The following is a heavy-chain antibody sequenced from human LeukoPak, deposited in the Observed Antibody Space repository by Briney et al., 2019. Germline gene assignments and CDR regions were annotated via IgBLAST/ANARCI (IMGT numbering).Heavy chain of an antibody. V-gene: IGHV1-2*02. CDR3: ARGSQWYDRTCLEY. J-gene: IGHJ4*02. CDR1: GYTFTGKY. Sequence: ASVRVSCKASGYTFTGKYLHWVRQAPGQGLEWMGWINPNSGATNYAQKFQGRVTMTRDTSINTAFMEMSSLISDDTAVYYCARGSQWYDRTCLEYWGQGTLVTVSS. CDR2: INPNSGAT. D-gene: IGHD2-15*01.